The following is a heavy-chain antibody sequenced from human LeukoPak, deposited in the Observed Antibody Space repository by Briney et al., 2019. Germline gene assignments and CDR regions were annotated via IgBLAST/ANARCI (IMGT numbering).Heavy chain of an antibody. CDR2: ISGSGGST. Sequence: PGGSLRLSCAASGFTFSSYAMSWVRQAQGQGLEWVSAISGSGGSTYYADSVKGRFTISRDNSKNTLYLQMNSLRAEDTAVYYCAKVPVFSLTISEVVTDDAFDIWGQGTIVTVSS. CDR1: GFTFSSYA. CDR3: AKVPVFSLTISEVVTDDAFDI. V-gene: IGHV3-23*01. J-gene: IGHJ3*02. D-gene: IGHD3-3*01.